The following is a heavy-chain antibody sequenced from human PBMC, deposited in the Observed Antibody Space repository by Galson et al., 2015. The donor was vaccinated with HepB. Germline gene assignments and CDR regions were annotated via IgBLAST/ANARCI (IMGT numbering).Heavy chain of an antibody. Sequence: ETLSLTCAVYGGSFSGYYWSWIRQPPGKGLEWIGEINHSGSTNYNPSLKSRVTISVDTSKNQFSLKLSSVTAADTAVYYCARDYSAVWFDPWGQGTLVTVSS. CDR2: INHSGST. V-gene: IGHV4-34*01. CDR1: GGSFSGYY. D-gene: IGHD4-11*01. CDR3: ARDYSAVWFDP. J-gene: IGHJ5*02.